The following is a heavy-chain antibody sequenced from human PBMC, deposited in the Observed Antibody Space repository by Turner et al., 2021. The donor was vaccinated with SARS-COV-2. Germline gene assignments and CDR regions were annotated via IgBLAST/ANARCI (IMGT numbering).Heavy chain of an antibody. CDR2: FEPEDGET. J-gene: IGHJ5*02. V-gene: IGHV1-24*01. CDR3: ATGYQLRVNWFDP. D-gene: IGHD2-2*01. Sequence: QFQLVQSGAEVKKPGASVNVPCKISGYTLTELSMYWVRQAPGKGLEWMGGFEPEDGETIYAQNFQGRVTMTEDTSTDTAYMELSSLRSEDTAVYFCATGYQLRVNWFDPWGQGTLVTVSS. CDR1: GYTLTELS.